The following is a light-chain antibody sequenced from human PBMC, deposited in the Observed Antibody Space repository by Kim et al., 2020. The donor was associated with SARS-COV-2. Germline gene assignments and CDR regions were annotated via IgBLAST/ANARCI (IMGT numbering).Light chain of an antibody. CDR3: LLCYDGPWV. CDR2: NTN. V-gene: IGLV7-43*01. J-gene: IGLJ3*02. CDR1: TGAVTGGYL. Sequence: PGWTVTLPCASSTGAVTGGYLPNWFQQKPGQAPRSLIYNTNNKHSWTPARFSGSRLGGKAALTVSAVQPEDEADYYWLLCYDGPWVFGAGTQLTVL.